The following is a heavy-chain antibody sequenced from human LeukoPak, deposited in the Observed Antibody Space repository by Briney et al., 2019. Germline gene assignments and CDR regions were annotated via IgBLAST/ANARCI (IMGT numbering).Heavy chain of an antibody. D-gene: IGHD5-18*01. J-gene: IGHJ4*02. V-gene: IGHV1-58*01. CDR2: IVVGSGNT. CDR3: ARDQDSIGYGENLY. CDR1: GFTFTSSA. Sequence: SVTVSCTASGFTFTSSAVQWVRQARGQRLEWIGWIVVGSGNTNYAQKFQERVTITRDMSTSTVYMELSSLRSEDTAVYYCARDQDSIGYGENLYWGQGILVTVSS.